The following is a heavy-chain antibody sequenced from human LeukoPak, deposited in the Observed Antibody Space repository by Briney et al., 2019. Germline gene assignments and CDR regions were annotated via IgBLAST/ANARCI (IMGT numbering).Heavy chain of an antibody. Sequence: TGGSLRLSCAASGFTFSSYEMNWVRQAPGKGLEWVSYISSSGSTIYYADSVKGRFTISRDNAKNSLYLHMNSLRAEDTALYYCAREYYASHDYWGQGTLVTVSS. CDR3: AREYYASHDY. CDR1: GFTFSSYE. J-gene: IGHJ4*02. CDR2: ISSSGSTI. V-gene: IGHV3-48*03. D-gene: IGHD3-16*01.